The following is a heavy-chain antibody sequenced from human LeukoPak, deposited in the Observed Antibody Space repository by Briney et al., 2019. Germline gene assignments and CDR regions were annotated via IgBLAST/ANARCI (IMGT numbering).Heavy chain of an antibody. CDR1: GFTISSYW. Sequence: GGSLRLSCAASGFTISSYWMHWVRQAPGKGLVWVSRINSDGSSTSYADSVKGRLTISRDNAKNTLYLQMNSLRVEDTAVYYCARGIMRYYGTDVWGKGTTVTVSS. V-gene: IGHV3-74*01. D-gene: IGHD3-16*01. CDR2: INSDGSST. J-gene: IGHJ6*04. CDR3: ARGIMRYYGTDV.